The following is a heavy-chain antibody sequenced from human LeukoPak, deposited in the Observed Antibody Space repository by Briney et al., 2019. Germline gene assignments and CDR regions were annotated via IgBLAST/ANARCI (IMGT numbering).Heavy chain of an antibody. V-gene: IGHV4-34*01. CDR2: INHSGST. D-gene: IGHD6-13*01. CDR1: GGSFSGYY. Sequence: PSETLSLTCAVYGGSFSGYYWSWIRQPPGKGLEWIGEINHSGSTNYNPSLKSRVTISVDTSKNQFSLKLSSVTAAGTAVYYCARSRPCRLYIVVWGKGTTVTVSS. CDR3: ARSRPCRLYIVV. J-gene: IGHJ6*03.